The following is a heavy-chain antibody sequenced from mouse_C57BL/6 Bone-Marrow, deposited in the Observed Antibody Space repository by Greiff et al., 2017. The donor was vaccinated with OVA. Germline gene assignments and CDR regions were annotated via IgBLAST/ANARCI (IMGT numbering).Heavy chain of an antibody. CDR1: GYTFTSYG. CDR2: IYPRSGNT. Sequence: VKVVESGAELARPGASVKLSCKASGYTFTSYGISWVKQRTGQGLEWIGEIYPRSGNTYYNEKFKGKATLTADKSSSTAYMELRSLTSEDSAVYFCARPHYYGSSYGRYFDVWGTGTTVTVSS. CDR3: ARPHYYGSSYGRYFDV. V-gene: IGHV1-81*01. D-gene: IGHD1-1*01. J-gene: IGHJ1*03.